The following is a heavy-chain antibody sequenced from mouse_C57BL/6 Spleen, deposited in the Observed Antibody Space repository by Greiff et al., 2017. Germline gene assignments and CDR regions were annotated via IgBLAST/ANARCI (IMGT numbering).Heavy chain of an antibody. CDR1: GYTFTSYW. CDR3: ASSDDYDGGAAY. V-gene: IGHV1-64*01. CDR2: LHPNSGST. Sequence: VQLQQPGAELVKPGASVKLSCKASGYTFTSYWMHWVKQRPGQGLEWIGMLHPNSGSTNYNEKFKSKATLTVDKSSSAAYMQRSSLTSEDSAVYCCASSDDYDGGAAYWGQGTLVTVSA. D-gene: IGHD2-4*01. J-gene: IGHJ3*01.